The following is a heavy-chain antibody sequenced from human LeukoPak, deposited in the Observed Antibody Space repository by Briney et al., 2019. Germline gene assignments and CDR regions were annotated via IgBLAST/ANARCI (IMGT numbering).Heavy chain of an antibody. V-gene: IGHV1-8*01. Sequence: ASVKVSCKASGYTFTSYDINWVRQATGQGLEWMGWMNPNSGNTGYAQKFQGRVTTTRNTSISTAYMELSSLRSEDTAVYYCARGGYSYGGDYYYYGMDVWGQGTTVTVSS. CDR3: ARGGYSYGGDYYYYGMDV. D-gene: IGHD5-18*01. CDR2: MNPNSGNT. CDR1: GYTFTSYD. J-gene: IGHJ6*02.